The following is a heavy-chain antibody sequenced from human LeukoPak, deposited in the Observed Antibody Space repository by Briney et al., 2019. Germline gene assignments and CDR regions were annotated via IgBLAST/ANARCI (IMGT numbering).Heavy chain of an antibody. D-gene: IGHD1-1*01. CDR1: GGSISSSNYY. Sequence: SETLSLTCTVSGGSISSSNYYWAWIRQPPGKGLEWIGSIYYSGATYYNPSLKSRVTISVDTSKNQFSLKLSSVTAADTAVYYCARLRGESHWNDGLEYHYYYMDVWGKGTTVTVSS. V-gene: IGHV4-39*01. CDR2: IYYSGAT. CDR3: ARLRGESHWNDGLEYHYYYMDV. J-gene: IGHJ6*03.